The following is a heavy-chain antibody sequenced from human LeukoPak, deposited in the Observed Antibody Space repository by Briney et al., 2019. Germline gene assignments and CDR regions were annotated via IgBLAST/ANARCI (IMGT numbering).Heavy chain of an antibody. CDR3: VRRSTFYSGSGSYPHFDS. D-gene: IGHD3-10*01. CDR1: GFTLSGYW. Sequence: PGGSLRLSCAASGFTLSGYWMHWIRQVAGKGLVWVSDINSDGSSTSYANSVKGRFTISRDNAKNKVYLQMTNLRAEDTAVYYCVRRSTFYSGSGSYPHFDSWGRGTLVTVSS. V-gene: IGHV3-74*01. CDR2: INSDGSST. J-gene: IGHJ4*02.